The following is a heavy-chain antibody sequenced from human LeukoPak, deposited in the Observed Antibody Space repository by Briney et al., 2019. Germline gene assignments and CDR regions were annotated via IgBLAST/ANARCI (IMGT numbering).Heavy chain of an antibody. Sequence: GGSLRLSCAASGFTLSGYWMSWVRRAPGKGLEWVANINEDGGERHYVDTVKGRFTISRDNAKNSLYLQMNSLRAEDTAVYYCARGGNLENWGRGTLVTVSS. CDR1: GFTLSGYW. V-gene: IGHV3-7*01. CDR3: ARGGNLEN. CDR2: INEDGGER. J-gene: IGHJ4*02. D-gene: IGHD1-14*01.